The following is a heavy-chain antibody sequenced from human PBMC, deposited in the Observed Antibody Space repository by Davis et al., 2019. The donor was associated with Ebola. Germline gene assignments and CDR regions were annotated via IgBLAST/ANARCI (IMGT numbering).Heavy chain of an antibody. CDR3: AKCRRDGYNSQDY. V-gene: IGHV3-21*04. Sequence: GESLKISCAASGFTFSSYSMNWVRQAPGKGLEWVSSISSSSSYIYYADSVKGRFTISRDNSKNTLYLQMNSLGAEDTAVYYCAKCRRDGYNSQDYWGQGTLVTVSS. J-gene: IGHJ4*02. CDR1: GFTFSSYS. CDR2: ISSSSSYI. D-gene: IGHD5-24*01.